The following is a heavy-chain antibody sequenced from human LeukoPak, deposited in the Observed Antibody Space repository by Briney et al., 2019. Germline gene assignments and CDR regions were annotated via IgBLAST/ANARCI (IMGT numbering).Heavy chain of an antibody. V-gene: IGHV3-9*01. CDR2: ISWNSGSI. CDR3: AKDPTDLYDSSGYYGNYFDY. D-gene: IGHD3-22*01. J-gene: IGHJ4*02. Sequence: GRSLRLSCAASGFTFDDYAMHWVRQAPGKGLEWVSGISWNSGSIGYADSVKGRFTISRDNAKNSLYLQMNSLRAEDTALYYCAKDPTDLYDSSGYYGNYFDYWGQGTLVTVSS. CDR1: GFTFDDYA.